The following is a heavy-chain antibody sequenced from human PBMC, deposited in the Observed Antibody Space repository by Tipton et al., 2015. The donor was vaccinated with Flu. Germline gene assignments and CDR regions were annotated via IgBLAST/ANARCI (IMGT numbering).Heavy chain of an antibody. CDR2: VHQTGST. Sequence: TLSLTCSVSGGSINSYYWGWIRQPPGKGLEWIGNVHQTGSTYYNPSLRSRVTITVDRPKNHFSLRLTSVTAADTAVYYCARRDYSNYVSEPKNWFDSWGQGTLVTVSS. CDR3: ARRDYSNYVSEPKNWFDS. V-gene: IGHV4-38-2*01. J-gene: IGHJ5*01. D-gene: IGHD4-11*01. CDR1: GGSINSYY.